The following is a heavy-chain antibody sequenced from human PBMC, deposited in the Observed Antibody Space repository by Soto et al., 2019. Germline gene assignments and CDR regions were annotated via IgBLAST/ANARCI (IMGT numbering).Heavy chain of an antibody. V-gene: IGHV4-34*01. CDR2: INHSGST. D-gene: IGHD2-2*02. CDR3: ARPAALRGNYTTNWFDP. CDR1: GGSFSGYY. J-gene: IGHJ5*02. Sequence: QVQLQQWGAGLLKPSETLSLTCAVYGGSFSGYYWSWIRQPPGKGMAWIGEINHSGSTNYNPSLKSRVTISVDTSKNQFSLKLSSVTAADTAVYYCARPAALRGNYTTNWFDPWGQGTLVNVSS.